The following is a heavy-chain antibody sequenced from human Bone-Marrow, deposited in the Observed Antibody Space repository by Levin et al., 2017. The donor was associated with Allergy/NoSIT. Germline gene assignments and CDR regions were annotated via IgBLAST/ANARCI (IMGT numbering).Heavy chain of an antibody. CDR2: IYHSGST. D-gene: IGHD3-9*01. CDR3: ARASYDILTGAPHGAFDI. V-gene: IGHV4-30-2*01. CDR1: GGSISSGGYS. J-gene: IGHJ3*02. Sequence: SQTLSLTCAVSGGSISSGGYSWSWIRQPPGKGLEWIGYIYHSGSTYYNPSLKSRVTISVDRSKNQFSLKLSSVTAADTAVYYCARASYDILTGAPHGAFDIWGQGTMVTVSS.